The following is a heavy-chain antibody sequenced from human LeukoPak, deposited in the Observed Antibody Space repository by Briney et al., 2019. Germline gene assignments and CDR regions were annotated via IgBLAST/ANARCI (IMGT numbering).Heavy chain of an antibody. Sequence: QSSETLSLTCTVSGGFISSYYWSWIRQPPGKGLEWIGSIDYTGSTNYNPSLKSRVTMSVDTSKNQFSLNLNSVTAADTAVYYCARRGAARRYDGMDVWGQGTTVTVSS. CDR3: ARRGAARRYDGMDV. V-gene: IGHV4-59*08. CDR2: IDYTGST. CDR1: GGFISSYY. J-gene: IGHJ6*02. D-gene: IGHD6-6*01.